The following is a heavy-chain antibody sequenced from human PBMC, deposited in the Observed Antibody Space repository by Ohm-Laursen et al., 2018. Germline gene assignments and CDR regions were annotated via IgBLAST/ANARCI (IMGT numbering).Heavy chain of an antibody. J-gene: IGHJ4*02. CDR1: GFTFSSYW. D-gene: IGHD5-18*01. CDR3: ARDPQSDRGWGYSYSPYYFDY. Sequence: SLRLSCAASGFTFSSYWMSWVRQAPGKGLEWVANIHQDGSEKYYVDSVKGRFTISSDNAKNSLYLQMNSLRAEDTAVYYCARDPQSDRGWGYSYSPYYFDYWGQGTLVTVSA. V-gene: IGHV3-7*01. CDR2: IHQDGSEK.